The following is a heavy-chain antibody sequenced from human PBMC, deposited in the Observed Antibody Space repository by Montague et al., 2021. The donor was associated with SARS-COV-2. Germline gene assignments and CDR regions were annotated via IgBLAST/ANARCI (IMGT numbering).Heavy chain of an antibody. V-gene: IGHV3-74*01. Sequence: SLRLSCAASGFSISNYWMHWVRQAPGKGLVWVSRINSDGSSTGYADSVKGRFTISRDNAKNTLYLQMNSLRAEDTAVCFCAGGGLWFGPGGQGTLVTVSS. CDR2: INSDGSST. J-gene: IGHJ5*02. CDR3: AGGGLWFGP. CDR1: GFSISNYW. D-gene: IGHD3-10*01.